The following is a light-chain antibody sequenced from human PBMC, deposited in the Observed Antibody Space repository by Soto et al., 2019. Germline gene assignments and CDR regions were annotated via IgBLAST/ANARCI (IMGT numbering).Light chain of an antibody. Sequence: DIVMTQTPLSLPVTPGVPASISCRSSQSLLHTNGYNYLDWYLQKPGQSPQLLISLGSDRASGVPDRFSGSGSGTEFTPKISRVEAEDVGISYCMQAPQTPLTFGGGTQVDIK. J-gene: IGKJ4*01. CDR1: QSLLHTNGYNY. V-gene: IGKV2-28*01. CDR3: MQAPQTPLT. CDR2: LGS.